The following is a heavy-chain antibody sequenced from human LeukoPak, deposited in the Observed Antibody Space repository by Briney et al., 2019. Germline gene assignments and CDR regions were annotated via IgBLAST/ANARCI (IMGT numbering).Heavy chain of an antibody. CDR1: GFTFSSYG. D-gene: IGHD3-10*01. CDR2: IRYDGSNK. V-gene: IGHV3-30*02. CDR3: ARGIVWFGEPLSHFDY. J-gene: IGHJ4*02. Sequence: PGGSLRLSCAASGFTFSSYGMHWVRQAPGKGLEWVAFIRYDGSNKYYADSVKGRFTISRDNSKNTLYLQMNSLRAEDTAVYYCARGIVWFGEPLSHFDYWGQGTLVTVSS.